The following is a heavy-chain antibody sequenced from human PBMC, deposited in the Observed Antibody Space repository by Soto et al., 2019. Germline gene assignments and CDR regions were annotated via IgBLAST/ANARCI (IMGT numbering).Heavy chain of an antibody. CDR1: GGSISPYY. CDR2: IYYSGST. CDR3: ARPRSSGYAGEFDY. V-gene: IGHV4-59*01. J-gene: IGHJ4*02. D-gene: IGHD3-22*01. Sequence: QVQLQESGPGLVKPSETLSLTCTVSGGSISPYYWSWIRQPPGKGLEWIGFIYYSGSTNYNPSLKGRVPISVDTSQSQCALMLTSVTAADTAVYYCARPRSSGYAGEFDYWGQGTLVTVSS.